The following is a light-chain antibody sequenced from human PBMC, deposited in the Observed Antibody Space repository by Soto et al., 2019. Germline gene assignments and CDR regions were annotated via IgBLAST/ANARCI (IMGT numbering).Light chain of an antibody. CDR1: QSISTY. CDR3: QQSYSTPRT. V-gene: IGKV1-39*01. Sequence: DIPVTQSPSSLPASVGDRVTITCRASQSISTYLNWYHQRPGKAPKLLIYAASSLQSGVPSRFSGSGSGTDFTLTISSLQPDDFATYYCQQSYSTPRTFGQGTKVEIK. J-gene: IGKJ1*01. CDR2: AAS.